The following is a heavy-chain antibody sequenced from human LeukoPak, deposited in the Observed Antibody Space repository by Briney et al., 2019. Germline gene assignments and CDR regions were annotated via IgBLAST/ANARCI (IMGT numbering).Heavy chain of an antibody. CDR2: INPNSGGT. CDR1: GYTFTGYY. CDR3: ASLGDCSGGSCYLDAFDI. V-gene: IGHV1-2*02. J-gene: IGHJ3*02. D-gene: IGHD2-15*01. Sequence: ASVTVSCTASGYTFTGYYIHWVRQAPGQGLEWMGWINPNSGGTNYSQKFQGRVTMTRDTSISKAYMELSRLRSDDTAVYYCASLGDCSGGSCYLDAFDIWGQGTMVTVSS.